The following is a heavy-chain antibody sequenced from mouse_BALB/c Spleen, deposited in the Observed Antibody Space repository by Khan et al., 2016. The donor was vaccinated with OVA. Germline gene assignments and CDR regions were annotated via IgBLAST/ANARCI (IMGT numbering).Heavy chain of an antibody. J-gene: IGHJ3*01. CDR3: ARRNYFGYTFAY. V-gene: IGHV1-77*01. CDR1: GYTFTDYY. D-gene: IGHD1-2*01. CDR2: ISPGSGDT. Sequence: QVQLKESGAELARPGASVKLSCKASGYTFTDYYINWVKQRTGQGLVWIGEISPGSGDTYYNESFKGKATLTADKSSSTAYMQLSSLTSEASAVYFWARRNYFGYTFAYWGQGTLVTVSA.